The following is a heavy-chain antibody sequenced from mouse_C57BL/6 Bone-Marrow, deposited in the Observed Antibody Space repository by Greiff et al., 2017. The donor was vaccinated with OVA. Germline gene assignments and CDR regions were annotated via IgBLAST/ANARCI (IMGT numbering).Heavy chain of an antibody. CDR1: GYTFTSYT. J-gene: IGHJ4*01. D-gene: IGHD2-3*01. Sequence: QVQLQQSGAELARPGASVKMSCKASGYTFTSYTMHWVNQRPGQGLEWIGYINPSSGYTKYNQKFKDKATLTADKSSSTAYMQLSSLTSEDSAVYYCARSLMVTTDYAMDYWGQGTSVTVSS. CDR3: ARSLMVTTDYAMDY. CDR2: INPSSGYT. V-gene: IGHV1-4*01.